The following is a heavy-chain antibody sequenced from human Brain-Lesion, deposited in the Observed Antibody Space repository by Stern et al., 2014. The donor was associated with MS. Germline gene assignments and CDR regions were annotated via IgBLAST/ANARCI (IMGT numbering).Heavy chain of an antibody. Sequence: VQLVESGGDLVQPGRSLRLSCAAFGFTFDDYAMHWVRHAPGQGLEWVAGISWNSGTIGYAVSVKGRFTTSRDNAYSSLYLQMNSLRPEDTALYYCARDITGSSAYFAYWGQGTLVTVSS. CDR2: ISWNSGTI. J-gene: IGHJ4*02. CDR1: GFTFDDYA. V-gene: IGHV3-9*01. CDR3: ARDITGSSAYFAY. D-gene: IGHD1-14*01.